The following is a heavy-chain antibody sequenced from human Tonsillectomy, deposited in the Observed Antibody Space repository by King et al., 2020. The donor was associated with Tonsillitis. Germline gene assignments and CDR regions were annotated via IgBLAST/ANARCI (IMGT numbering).Heavy chain of an antibody. D-gene: IGHD3-9*01. CDR3: ASTRDILTGYYREGDAFDI. J-gene: IGHJ3*02. V-gene: IGHV3-23*03. CDR1: RFTFSSYA. Sequence: VQLVESGGGLVQPGGSLRLSCVASRFTFSSYAMSWVRQAPGKGLEWVSVIYSGGSSTYYADSVKGRFTISKDHSKNTLYLQMNSLRAEDTAVYYCASTRDILTGYYREGDAFDIWGQGTMVTVSS. CDR2: IYSGGSST.